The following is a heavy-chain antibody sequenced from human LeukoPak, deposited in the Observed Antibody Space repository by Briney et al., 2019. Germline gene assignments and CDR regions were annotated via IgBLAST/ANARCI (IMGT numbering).Heavy chain of an antibody. CDR1: GFTVSSNY. J-gene: IGHJ4*02. D-gene: IGHD5-12*01. V-gene: IGHV3-66*01. Sequence: GGSLRLSCAASGFTVSSNYMSWVRQAPGKGLEWVSVIYSGGSTYYADSVKGRFTISRDNSKNTLYLQMNSLRAEDTAVYYCAMSGYVSFFYYWGQGTLVTVSS. CDR3: AMSGYVSFFYY. CDR2: IYSGGST.